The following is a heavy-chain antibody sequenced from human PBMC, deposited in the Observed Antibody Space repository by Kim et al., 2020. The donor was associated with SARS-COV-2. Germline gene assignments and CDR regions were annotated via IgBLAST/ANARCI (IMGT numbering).Heavy chain of an antibody. J-gene: IGHJ3*02. CDR2: ITKSSTTI. Sequence: GGSLRLSCATSGFTFSAYDMNWVRQAPGKGLEWLSFITKSSTTIYYADSVEGRFTISRDNAKNSLFLQMNSLRDEDTALYYCVRDPMGGAFDMWGQGTMVTVSS. D-gene: IGHD3-10*01. V-gene: IGHV3-48*02. CDR3: VRDPMGGAFDM. CDR1: GFTFSAYD.